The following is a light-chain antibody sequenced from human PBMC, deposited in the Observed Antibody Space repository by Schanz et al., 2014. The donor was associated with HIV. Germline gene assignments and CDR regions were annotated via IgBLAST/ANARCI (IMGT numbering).Light chain of an antibody. CDR2: EVN. CDR1: GSDIGTFSY. CDR3: GSYAGNDILI. J-gene: IGLJ2*01. Sequence: QSVLTQPPSASGSPGQSVTISCTGTGSDIGTFSYVSWYQQHPGKAPKLIIYEVNQRPSGVPDRFSGSKSGNTASLTVSGLQTEDEADYYCGSYAGNDILIFGGGTKLTVL. V-gene: IGLV2-8*01.